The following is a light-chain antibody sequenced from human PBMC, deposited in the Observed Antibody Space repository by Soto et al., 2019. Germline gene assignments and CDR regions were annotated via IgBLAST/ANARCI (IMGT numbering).Light chain of an antibody. J-gene: IGKJ1*01. V-gene: IGKV3-20*01. CDR1: QSVSSNY. Sequence: EIVFTQSPGTLSLSPGERATLSCRASQSVSSNYLAWYQQKPGQAPRPLIYGASSSATGIPDRFSVSGAGTDFTLTISRLEPEDVAVYYCQQYDSSPWTFGQGTKVEIK. CDR3: QQYDSSPWT. CDR2: GAS.